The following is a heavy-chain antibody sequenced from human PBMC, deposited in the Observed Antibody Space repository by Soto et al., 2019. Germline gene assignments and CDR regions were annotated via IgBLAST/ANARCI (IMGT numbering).Heavy chain of an antibody. D-gene: IGHD3-22*01. V-gene: IGHV1-46*01. Sequence: ASVKVSCKASGYTFTSYSMHWVRQAPGQGLEWMGIINPSGGSTSYAQKFQGRVTMTRDTSTSTVYMELSSLRSEDTAVYYCARATRTYYYDSSGYPPGFPFDIWGQGTMVTVSS. J-gene: IGHJ3*02. CDR2: INPSGGST. CDR1: GYTFTSYS. CDR3: ARATRTYYYDSSGYPPGFPFDI.